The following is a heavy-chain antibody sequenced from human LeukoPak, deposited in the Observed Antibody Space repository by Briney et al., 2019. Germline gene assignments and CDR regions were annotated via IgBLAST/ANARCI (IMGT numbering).Heavy chain of an antibody. V-gene: IGHV4-30-4*01. J-gene: IGHJ2*01. Sequence: SQTLSLTCTVSGGSISSGDYYWSWIRQPPGKGLEWIGYIYYSGSTYYNPSLKSRITLSVDTSKNQFSLKLSSVTAADTAVYYCARENGGPPMGLFDLWGRGTLVTVSS. D-gene: IGHD4-23*01. CDR3: ARENGGPPMGLFDL. CDR2: IYYSGST. CDR1: GGSISSGDYY.